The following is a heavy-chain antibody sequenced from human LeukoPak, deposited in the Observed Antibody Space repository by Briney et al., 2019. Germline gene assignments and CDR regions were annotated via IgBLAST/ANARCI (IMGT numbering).Heavy chain of an antibody. CDR2: LSGRGGNS. V-gene: IGHV3-23*01. Sequence: GGSLRLSCAASGFTFSIYVMSWVRQAPGKGLEWVSTLSGRGGNSYYADSVKGRFTISRDNSKNTLYLQMNSLRVDDTAVYYCAKEMGATVYWGQGTLVTVSS. CDR3: AKEMGATVY. D-gene: IGHD1-26*01. J-gene: IGHJ4*02. CDR1: GFTFSIYV.